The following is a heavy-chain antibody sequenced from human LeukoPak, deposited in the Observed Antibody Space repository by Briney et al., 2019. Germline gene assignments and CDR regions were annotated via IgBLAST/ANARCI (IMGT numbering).Heavy chain of an antibody. J-gene: IGHJ4*02. D-gene: IGHD2-2*02. CDR1: GGSISSGGYY. Sequence: PSQTLSLTCTVSGGSISSGGYYWSWIRQHPGKGLEWIGYIYYSGSTYYNPSLKSRVTISVDTSKNQFSLKLSSVTAADTAVYYCAKVQGAISSSTSCYNPLYYWGQGTLVTVSS. CDR2: IYYSGST. CDR3: AKVQGAISSSTSCYNPLYY. V-gene: IGHV4-31*03.